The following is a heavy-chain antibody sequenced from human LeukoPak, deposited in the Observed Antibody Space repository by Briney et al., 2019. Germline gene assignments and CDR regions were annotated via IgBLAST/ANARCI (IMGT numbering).Heavy chain of an antibody. CDR1: GGSFSGYY. CDR2: INHSGST. Sequence: SETLSLTCAVHGGSFSGYYWSWIRQPPGKGLEWIGEINHSGSTNYNPSLKSRVTISVDTSKNQFSLKLSSVTAADTAVYYCAREGVAAAAEYNWFDPWGQGTLVTVSS. CDR3: AREGVAAAAEYNWFDP. V-gene: IGHV4-34*01. J-gene: IGHJ5*02. D-gene: IGHD6-13*01.